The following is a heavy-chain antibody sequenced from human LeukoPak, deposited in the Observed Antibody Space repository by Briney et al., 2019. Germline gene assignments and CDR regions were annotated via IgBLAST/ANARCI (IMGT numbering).Heavy chain of an antibody. V-gene: IGHV4-34*01. D-gene: IGHD4-17*01. CDR1: GGSSSGYY. CDR3: ARGQRHTTVTTYFDY. Sequence: SETLSLTCAVYGGSSSGYYWSWIRQPPGKGLEWIGEINYSGSTNYNPSLKSRVTISVDTSKNQFSLKLSSVTAADTAVYYCARGQRHTTVTTYFDYWGQGTLVTVSS. J-gene: IGHJ4*02. CDR2: INYSGST.